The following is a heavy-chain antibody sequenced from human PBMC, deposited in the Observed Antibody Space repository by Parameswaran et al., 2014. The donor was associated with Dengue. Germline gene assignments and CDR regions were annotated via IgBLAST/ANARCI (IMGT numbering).Heavy chain of an antibody. CDR3: AKDLSKWELLVGYFDY. Sequence: VRQAPGKGLEWVAVISYDGSNKYYADSVKGRFTISRDNSKNTLYLQMNSLRAEDTAVYYCAKDLSKWELLVGYFDYWGQGTLVTVSS. D-gene: IGHD1-26*01. CDR2: ISYDGSNK. J-gene: IGHJ4*02. V-gene: IGHV3-30*18.